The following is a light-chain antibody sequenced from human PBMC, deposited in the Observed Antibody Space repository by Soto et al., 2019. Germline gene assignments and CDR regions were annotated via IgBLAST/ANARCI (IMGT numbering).Light chain of an antibody. CDR2: GAS. V-gene: IGKV1-9*01. Sequence: IQLTQSPSSLSAHVGDRVTITCRASQGISNYLVWYQQKPGKAPNLLIYGASTLQSGVPSRFSGSGSGTDFTLTIDSLQPEDVATYYCQQLNNYSRTFGPGTKVD. CDR1: QGISNY. CDR3: QQLNNYSRT. J-gene: IGKJ3*01.